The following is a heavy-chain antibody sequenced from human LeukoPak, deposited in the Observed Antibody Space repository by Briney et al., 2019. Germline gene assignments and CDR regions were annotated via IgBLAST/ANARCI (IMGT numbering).Heavy chain of an antibody. CDR3: AKDSRYGGNSAVTYFDY. Sequence: GGSLRLSCAASGFTFSSYGMHWVRQAPGKGLEWVAFIRYDGSNKYYADSVKGRFTISRDNSKNTLYLQMNSLRAEDTAVYYCAKDSRYGGNSAVTYFDYWGQGTLVTVFS. CDR1: GFTFSSYG. D-gene: IGHD4-23*01. CDR2: IRYDGSNK. V-gene: IGHV3-30*02. J-gene: IGHJ4*02.